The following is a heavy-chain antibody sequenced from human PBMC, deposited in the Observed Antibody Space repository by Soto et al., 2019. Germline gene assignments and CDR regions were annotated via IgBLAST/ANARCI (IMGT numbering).Heavy chain of an antibody. CDR2: TRNKANSHTT. Sequence: GGSLRLSCEASGFTFSDHYMDWVRQAPGKGLEWVGRTRNKANSHTTEYAASVKGRFTISRDDSKNSLYLQMNSLKIEDTAVYYCARDLRYCSSTSCYGWFDPWGQGTLVTVSS. J-gene: IGHJ5*02. CDR1: GFTFSDHY. V-gene: IGHV3-72*01. D-gene: IGHD2-2*01. CDR3: ARDLRYCSSTSCYGWFDP.